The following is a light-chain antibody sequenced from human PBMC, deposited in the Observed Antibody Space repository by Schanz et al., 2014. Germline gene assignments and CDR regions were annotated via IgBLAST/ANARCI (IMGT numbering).Light chain of an antibody. CDR2: GAS. CDR1: QSVTTN. J-gene: IGKJ1*01. CDR3: QQYGNSPPT. V-gene: IGKV3-20*01. Sequence: EIVLTQSPATLSLSPGERVTLSCRATQSVTTNVAWYQQKAGQAPRLLIYGASTRATGIPAKFSGSGSGTDFTLTISRLEPEDFAVYYCQQYGNSPPTFGQGTKVEIK.